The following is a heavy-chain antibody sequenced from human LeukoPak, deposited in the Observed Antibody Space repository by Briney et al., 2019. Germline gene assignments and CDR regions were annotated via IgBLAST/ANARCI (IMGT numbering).Heavy chain of an antibody. CDR2: IYSGGST. CDR1: GFTFYTYA. Sequence: GGSLRLSCAASGFTFYTYAMTWVRQAPGKGLEWVSVIYSGGSTYYADSVKGRFTVSRDNSKNTLYLQMNSLRAEDTAVYYCARDKVEYYDSSGYYYNSAFDIWGQGTMVTVSS. J-gene: IGHJ3*02. CDR3: ARDKVEYYDSSGYYYNSAFDI. V-gene: IGHV3-53*01. D-gene: IGHD3-22*01.